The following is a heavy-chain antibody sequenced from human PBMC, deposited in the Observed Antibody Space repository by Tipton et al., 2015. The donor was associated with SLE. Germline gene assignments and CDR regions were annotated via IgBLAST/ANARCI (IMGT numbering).Heavy chain of an antibody. CDR2: IRYDGTNE. V-gene: IGHV3-30*02. D-gene: IGHD2-15*01. Sequence: SLRLSCAASGFTFSTYAMHWVRQAPGKGLEWVSVIRYDGTNEYYADSVRGRFIISRDNSKNTLYLQMNGLRAEDTAVYYCAKARVVVNANDAMDVWGQGTTVTASS. CDR3: AKARVVVNANDAMDV. CDR1: GFTFSTYA. J-gene: IGHJ6*02.